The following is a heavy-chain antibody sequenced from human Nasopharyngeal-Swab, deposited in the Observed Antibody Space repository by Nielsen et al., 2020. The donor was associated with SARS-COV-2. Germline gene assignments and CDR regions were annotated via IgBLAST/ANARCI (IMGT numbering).Heavy chain of an antibody. CDR2: IYYSGST. Sequence: GSLRPSCTVSGGSISSYYWRWIRQPPGKGLEWIGYIYYSGSTNYNPSLKSRVTISVDTSKNQFSLKLNSVTAADTAVYYCARAGDAYDFWSGYPDYYGMDVWGQGTTVTVSS. J-gene: IGHJ6*02. V-gene: IGHV4-59*01. CDR3: ARAGDAYDFWSGYPDYYGMDV. D-gene: IGHD3-3*01. CDR1: GGSISSYY.